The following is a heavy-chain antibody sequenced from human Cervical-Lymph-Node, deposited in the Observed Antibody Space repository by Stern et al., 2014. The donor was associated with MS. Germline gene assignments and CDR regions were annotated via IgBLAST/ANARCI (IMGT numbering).Heavy chain of an antibody. CDR1: GFTFTSSA. V-gene: IGHV1-58*01. D-gene: IGHD3-22*01. J-gene: IGHJ3*02. CDR2: IVVGSGNT. Sequence: QLVESGPEVKKPGTSVKVSCKASGFTFTSSAVQWVRQARGPRLEWIGWIVVGSGNTNYAQNFQERGTITRDMSTSTAYMELSSLRSEDTAVYYCAAEPMYYSDSVGAFDIWGQGTMVTVSS. CDR3: AAEPMYYSDSVGAFDI.